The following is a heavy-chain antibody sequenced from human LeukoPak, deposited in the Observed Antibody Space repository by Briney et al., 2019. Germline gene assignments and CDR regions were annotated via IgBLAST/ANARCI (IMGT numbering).Heavy chain of an antibody. CDR2: IYYSGST. CDR1: GGSISSYY. Sequence: SGTLSLTCTVSGGSISSYYCSWIRQPPGKGLEWIGYIYYSGSTNYNPSLKSRVTISVDTSKNQFSLKLSSVTAADTAVYYCARLSRTVGRDAFDIWGPGTMVTVSS. D-gene: IGHD4-23*01. CDR3: ARLSRTVGRDAFDI. V-gene: IGHV4-59*01. J-gene: IGHJ3*02.